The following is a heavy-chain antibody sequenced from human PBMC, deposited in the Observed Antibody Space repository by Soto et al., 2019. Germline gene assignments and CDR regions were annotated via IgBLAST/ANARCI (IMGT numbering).Heavy chain of an antibody. V-gene: IGHV4-59*01. CDR2: IYYSGST. CDR1: GGSISSYY. D-gene: IGHD3-22*01. Sequence: QVQLQESGPGLVKPSETLSLTCTVSGGSISSYYWSWIRHPPGKGLEWIGYIYYSGSTNYNPSLRSRVTISVDTSKNQFSLKLSAVTAADTAVYYGARLYYYDSSGTDAFDIWGQGTMVTVSS. CDR3: ARLYYYDSSGTDAFDI. J-gene: IGHJ3*02.